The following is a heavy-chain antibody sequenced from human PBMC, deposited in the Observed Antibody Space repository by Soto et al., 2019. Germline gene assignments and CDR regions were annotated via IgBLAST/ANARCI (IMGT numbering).Heavy chain of an antibody. J-gene: IGHJ4*02. CDR2: IYWDDDK. Sequence: ESGATLVSPTYTLTLTCSFSGFSLSTSGVGVGWIRQPPGKALEWLALIYWDDDKRYSPSLKSRLTITKDTSKNQVVLTMTNMDPVDTATYYCAHSRKRHIVVVVAAPYYFDYWGQGTLVTVSS. D-gene: IGHD2-15*01. CDR3: AHSRKRHIVVVVAAPYYFDY. V-gene: IGHV2-5*02. CDR1: GFSLSTSGVG.